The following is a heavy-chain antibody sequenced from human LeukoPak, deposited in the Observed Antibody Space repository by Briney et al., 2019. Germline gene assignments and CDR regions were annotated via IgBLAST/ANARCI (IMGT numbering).Heavy chain of an antibody. Sequence: GGSLRLSCAASGFTVSSNYMSWVRQAPGKGLEWVSVIYSGGGTYYADSVKGRFIISRDNSKNTLYLQMNSLRAEDTAVYYCARSTGRDKPVGYWGQGALVTVSS. CDR3: ARSTGRDKPVGY. J-gene: IGHJ4*02. V-gene: IGHV3-66*01. D-gene: IGHD2-2*01. CDR1: GFTVSSNY. CDR2: IYSGGGT.